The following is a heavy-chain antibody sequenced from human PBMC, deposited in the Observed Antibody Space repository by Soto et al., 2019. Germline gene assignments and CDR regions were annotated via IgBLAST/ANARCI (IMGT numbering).Heavy chain of an antibody. CDR1: GGSVSSNNW. CDR3: AKSWELRRFFAT. D-gene: IGHD1-26*01. Sequence: QVLLQESGPGLVKPSGTLSLTCAVSGGSVSSNNWWTWFRQPPGKGLEWIGEVYHTGSVTYNPSLESRVTISVAKSNNHFSLTLTSVTAADTAVYYCAKSWELRRFFATWGQGSLVTVSS. J-gene: IGHJ5*02. V-gene: IGHV4-4*02. CDR2: VYHTGSV.